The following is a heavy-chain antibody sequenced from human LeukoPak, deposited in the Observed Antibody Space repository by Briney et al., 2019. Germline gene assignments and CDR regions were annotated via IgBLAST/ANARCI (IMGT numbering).Heavy chain of an antibody. CDR2: ISSSGSTI. J-gene: IGHJ4*02. V-gene: IGHV3-11*01. Sequence: PGGSLRLSCAASGFTFSSYAMSWIRQAPGKGLEWVSYISSSGSTIYYADSVKGRFTISRDNAKNSLYLQMNSLRAEDTAVYYCATRRRYSSSYWGQGTLVTVSS. CDR3: ATRRRYSSSY. CDR1: GFTFSSYA. D-gene: IGHD6-13*01.